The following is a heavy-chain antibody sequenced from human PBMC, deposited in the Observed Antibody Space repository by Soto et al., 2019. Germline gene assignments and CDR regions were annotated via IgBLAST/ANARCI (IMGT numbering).Heavy chain of an antibody. CDR2: IYSGGST. D-gene: IGHD3-10*01. V-gene: IGHV3-66*01. J-gene: IGHJ4*02. CDR3: ARDEVTTWGVGHFDY. Sequence: GGSLRLSCAASGFTVSSNYMSWVRQAPGKGLEWVSVIYSGGSTYYADSVKGRFTISRDNSKNTLYLQMNSLRAEDTAVYYCARDEVTTWGVGHFDYWGQGTLVTVSS. CDR1: GFTVSSNY.